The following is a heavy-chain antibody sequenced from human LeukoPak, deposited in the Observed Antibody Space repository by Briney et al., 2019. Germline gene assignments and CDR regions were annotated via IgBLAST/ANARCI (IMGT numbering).Heavy chain of an antibody. CDR3: ARSRITIFGVVNLFDY. D-gene: IGHD3-3*01. V-gene: IGHV1-69*13. CDR1: GDTLYNYP. J-gene: IGHJ4*02. Sequence: GASVKVSCKASGDTLYNYPISWVRQASGQGLEWMGHIILLFGSTHYAQNFHGRLTISADESTRTAFMELSSLRSEDTALYYCARSRITIFGVVNLFDYWGQGTLVTVSS. CDR2: IILLFGST.